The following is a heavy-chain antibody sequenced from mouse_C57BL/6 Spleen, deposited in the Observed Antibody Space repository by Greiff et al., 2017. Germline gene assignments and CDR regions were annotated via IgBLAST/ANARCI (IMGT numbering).Heavy chain of an antibody. CDR1: GFTFSSYA. Sequence: DVKLVESGGGLVKPGGSLKLSCAASGFTFSSYALSWVRQTPEKRLEWVATISDGGSYPYYPANVKGRLTISRDNAKNNLYLQMSHLKYEDTAMYYCAVYYGYDGYAMDYWGQGISVTGSS. D-gene: IGHD2-2*01. V-gene: IGHV5-4*03. CDR3: AVYYGYDGYAMDY. CDR2: ISDGGSYP. J-gene: IGHJ4*01.